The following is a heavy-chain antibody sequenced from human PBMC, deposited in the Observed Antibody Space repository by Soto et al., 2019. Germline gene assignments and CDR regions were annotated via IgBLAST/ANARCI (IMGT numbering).Heavy chain of an antibody. J-gene: IGHJ4*02. Sequence: QVQLMQSGAEVKKPGASVKVSCKASGYTFTSYNVHWLRQAPGQGLEWMGIIYASGVSTTYAQNFQGRLTVARETSTSTVYMELGSLRSDDTAVYYCFRGGCPDYGREGRYWGQGTLVTVSS. CDR2: IYASGVST. CDR1: GYTFTSYN. V-gene: IGHV1-46*01. CDR3: FRGGCPDYGREGRY. D-gene: IGHD4-17*01.